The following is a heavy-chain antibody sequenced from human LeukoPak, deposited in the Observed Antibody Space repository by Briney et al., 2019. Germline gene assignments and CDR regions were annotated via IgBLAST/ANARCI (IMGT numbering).Heavy chain of an antibody. D-gene: IGHD3-3*01. V-gene: IGHV3-7*05. J-gene: IGHJ5*02. CDR3: ARENVDYDFWSGYPNWFDP. CDR2: IRQDGSEK. Sequence: GGSLRLSCAGSGFTFNSYWMSWVRQAPGKGLEWVANIRQDGSEKYHVDSVKGRFSISRDNAKKSLYLQMNSLRADDTAVYYCARENVDYDFWSGYPNWFDPWGQGTLVTVSS. CDR1: GFTFNSYW.